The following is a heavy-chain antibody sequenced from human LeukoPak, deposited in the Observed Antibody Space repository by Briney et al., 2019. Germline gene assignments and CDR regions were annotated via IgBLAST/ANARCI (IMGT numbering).Heavy chain of an antibody. CDR1: GLSFSEYW. V-gene: IGHV3-74*01. CDR2: SNLHGTTV. J-gene: IGHJ4*02. Sequence: GGSLRLSCVVSGLSFSEYWMHWVRQAPGKGLVWVARSNLHGTTVDYADSVKGRFTISRDNANNTLFPQMNSLRAEDTAVYYCASAFTYVRLGDHWGQGTLVTVSS. D-gene: IGHD3-16*01. CDR3: ASAFTYVRLGDH.